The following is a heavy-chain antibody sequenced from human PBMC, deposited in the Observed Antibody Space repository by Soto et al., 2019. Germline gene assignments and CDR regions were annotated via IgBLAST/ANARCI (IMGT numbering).Heavy chain of an antibody. CDR2: ISGSGGST. V-gene: IGHV3-23*01. D-gene: IGHD3-10*01. Sequence: GGSLRLSCAASGFTFSSYAMSWVRQAPGKGLEWVSAISGSGGSTYYADSVKGRFTISRDNAKNSLYLQMNSLRDEDTAVYYCAREGSVGYYYGSGSYYAFDYWGQGTLVTVSS. J-gene: IGHJ4*02. CDR3: AREGSVGYYYGSGSYYAFDY. CDR1: GFTFSSYA.